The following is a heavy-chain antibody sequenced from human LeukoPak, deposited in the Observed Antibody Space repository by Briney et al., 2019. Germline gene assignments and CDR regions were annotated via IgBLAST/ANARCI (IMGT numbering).Heavy chain of an antibody. CDR3: ARVNWDDVGSFDY. J-gene: IGHJ4*02. D-gene: IGHD1-1*01. CDR1: GFTFSSFN. V-gene: IGHV3-21*01. CDR2: ISSTSSLI. Sequence: GGSLRLSCAASGFTFSSFNMNWVRQAPGKGLEWVSSISSTSSLIWYADSLKGRFTISRDNAKNSLYLQMNSLRDEDTGVYYCARVNWDDVGSFDYWGQGSLVTVSS.